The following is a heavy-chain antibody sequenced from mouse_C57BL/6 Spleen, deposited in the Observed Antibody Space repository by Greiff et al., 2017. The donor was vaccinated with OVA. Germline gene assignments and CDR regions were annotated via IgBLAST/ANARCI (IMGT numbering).Heavy chain of an antibody. Sequence: VQLQQSGAELVRPGASVTLSCKASGYTFTDYEMHWVKQTPVHGLEWIGAIDPETGGTAYNQKFKGKAILTADKSSSTAYMELRSLTSEDSAVYYGTRSGDFYGGGYWGQGTTLTVSS. CDR2: IDPETGGT. CDR1: GYTFTDYE. CDR3: TRSGDFYGGGY. V-gene: IGHV1-15*01. D-gene: IGHD1-1*01. J-gene: IGHJ2*01.